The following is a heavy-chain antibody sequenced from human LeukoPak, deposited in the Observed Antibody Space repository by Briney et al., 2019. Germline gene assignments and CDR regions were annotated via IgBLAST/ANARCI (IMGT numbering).Heavy chain of an antibody. Sequence: SETPSLTCTVSGGSISSYYWSWIRQPPGKGLEWIGYIYYSGSTNYNPSLKSRVTISVDTSKNQFSLKLSSVTAADTAVYYCARLGVASAFDYWGQGTLVTVSS. CDR1: GGSISSYY. V-gene: IGHV4-59*01. D-gene: IGHD6-13*01. J-gene: IGHJ4*02. CDR2: IYYSGST. CDR3: ARLGVASAFDY.